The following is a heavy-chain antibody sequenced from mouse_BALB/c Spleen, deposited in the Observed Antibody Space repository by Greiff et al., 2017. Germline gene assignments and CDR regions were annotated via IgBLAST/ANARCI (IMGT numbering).Heavy chain of an antibody. Sequence: EVQLVESGGGLVKPGGSLKLSCAASGFTFSSYAMSWVRQTPEKRLEWVASISSGGSTYYPDSVKGRFTISRDNARNILYLQMSSLRSEDTAMYYCARGGSTTVFDYWGQGTTLTVSS. CDR2: ISSGGST. CDR1: GFTFSSYA. D-gene: IGHD1-1*01. CDR3: ARGGSTTVFDY. V-gene: IGHV5-6-5*01. J-gene: IGHJ2*01.